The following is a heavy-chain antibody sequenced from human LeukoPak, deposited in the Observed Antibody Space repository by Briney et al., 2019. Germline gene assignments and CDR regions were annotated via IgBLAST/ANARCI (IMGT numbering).Heavy chain of an antibody. V-gene: IGHV4-59*08. CDR1: VGSIDSYY. J-gene: IGHJ6*03. CDR3: MDV. Sequence: SETLSLTCTVSVGSIDSYYRSWIRQPPGKGLEWIGYIYYSGSTYYNPSLKSRVIISVDRSKNQFSLKLSSVTAADTALYYYMDVWGKGTTVTVSS. CDR2: IYYSGST.